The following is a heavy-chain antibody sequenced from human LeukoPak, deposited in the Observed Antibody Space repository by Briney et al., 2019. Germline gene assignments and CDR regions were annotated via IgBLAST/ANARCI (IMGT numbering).Heavy chain of an antibody. CDR2: INHSGST. CDR1: GGSFSGYY. D-gene: IGHD3-9*01. V-gene: IGHV4-34*01. J-gene: IGHJ5*02. CDR3: AIVKKFDWLFRGGWFDP. Sequence: SETLSLTCAVYGGSFSGYYWSWIRQPPGKGLEWIGEINHSGSTNYNPSLKSRVTISVDTSKNQFSLKLSSVTAADTAVYYCAIVKKFDWLFRGGWFDPWGQGTLVTVSS.